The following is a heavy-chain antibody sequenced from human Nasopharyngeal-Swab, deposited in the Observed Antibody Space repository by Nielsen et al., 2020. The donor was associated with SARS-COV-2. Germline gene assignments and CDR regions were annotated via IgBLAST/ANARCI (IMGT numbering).Heavy chain of an antibody. Sequence: SETLSLTCAISGDSVSSNSAAWNWIRQSPSRGLEWLGRTYYRSKWYSDYPVSVKSRITINPDTSKNQFSLQLNSVTPEDTAVYYCARGTYSSGWYTNNFYYDMDVWGQGTTVTVSS. CDR2: TYYRSKWYS. CDR1: GDSVSSNSAA. V-gene: IGHV6-1*01. CDR3: ARGTYSSGWYTNNFYYDMDV. D-gene: IGHD6-19*01. J-gene: IGHJ6*02.